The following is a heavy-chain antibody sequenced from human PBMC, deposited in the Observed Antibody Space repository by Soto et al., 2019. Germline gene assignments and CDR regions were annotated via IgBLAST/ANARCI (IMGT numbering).Heavy chain of an antibody. CDR3: ARDPRNDYYYYYGMDV. CDR2: ISSSSSYI. CDR1: GFTFSSYS. J-gene: IGHJ6*02. Sequence: EVQLVESGGGLVKPGGSLRLSCAASGFTFSSYSMNWVRQAPGKGLEWVSSISSSSSYIYYADSVKGRFTISRDNAKNSLYLQMNSLRAEDTAVYYCARDPRNDYYYYYGMDVWGQGTTVTVSS. V-gene: IGHV3-21*01.